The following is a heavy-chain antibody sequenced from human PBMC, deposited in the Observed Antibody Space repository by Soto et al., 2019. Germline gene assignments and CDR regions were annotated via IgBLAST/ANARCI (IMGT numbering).Heavy chain of an antibody. D-gene: IGHD2-2*03. J-gene: IGHJ6*02. V-gene: IGHV4-39*01. Sequence: PSETLPLTCTVLGGSGITLSYSWGWIRQSPGKGLEWIGTIYSSENTYYNPSLLSRVTISVDTSKNEFSLRLSSVTAADTAVYYCARLNGYCISTNCHGYYGMDVWGQGTTVTVSS. CDR3: ARLNGYCISTNCHGYYGMDV. CDR1: GGSGITLSYS. CDR2: IYSSENT.